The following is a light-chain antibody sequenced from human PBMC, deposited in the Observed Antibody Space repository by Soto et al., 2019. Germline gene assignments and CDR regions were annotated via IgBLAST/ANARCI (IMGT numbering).Light chain of an antibody. CDR3: QSYDSSLSGSII. J-gene: IGLJ2*01. CDR2: ANN. Sequence: QSVLTQPPSVSGAPGQSVTISCTGSSSNSGAGYDVHWYQQLPGTAPKLLIYANNNRPSGVPDRFSGSKSGTSASLAITGLQAEDEADYYCQSYDSSLSGSIIFGGGTQLTVL. V-gene: IGLV1-40*01. CDR1: SSNSGAGYD.